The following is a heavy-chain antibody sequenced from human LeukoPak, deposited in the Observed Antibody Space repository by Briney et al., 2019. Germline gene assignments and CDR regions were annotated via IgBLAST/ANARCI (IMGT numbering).Heavy chain of an antibody. J-gene: IGHJ4*02. CDR2: IGSIGDT. D-gene: IGHD2-15*01. CDR3: ARFDILEYYFDY. Sequence: PGGSLRLSCAASGFTFSTYDMHWVRQSTGKGLEWVAGIGSIGDTYYPDSVRGRFTISRDNSKNTLYLQMNSLRAEDTAVYYCARFDILEYYFDYWGQGTLVTVSS. V-gene: IGHV3-13*01. CDR1: GFTFSTYD.